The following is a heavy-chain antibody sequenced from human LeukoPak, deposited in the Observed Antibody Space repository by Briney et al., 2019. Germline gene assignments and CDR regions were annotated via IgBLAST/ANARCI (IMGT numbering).Heavy chain of an antibody. J-gene: IGHJ3*02. D-gene: IGHD3-9*01. V-gene: IGHV1-18*01. CDR2: ITAYNGNT. Sequence: ASVKVSCKTSGYTFITYGISWVRQAPGQGLEWMGWITAYNGNTKYAQKFQDRVTMTTDTSTSTAYMELRSLRSDDTAVYYCARVNYDILTGYYIPQGFDIWGQGTMVTVSS. CDR3: ARVNYDILTGYYIPQGFDI. CDR1: GYTFITYG.